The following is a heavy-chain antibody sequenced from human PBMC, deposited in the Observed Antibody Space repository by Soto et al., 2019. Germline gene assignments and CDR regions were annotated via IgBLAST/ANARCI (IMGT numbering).Heavy chain of an antibody. V-gene: IGHV1-18*01. CDR1: GYTFTSYG. D-gene: IGHD3-22*01. CDR2: ISAYNGNT. CDR3: ARDGARYYYDSSGYTRYHDY. J-gene: IGHJ4*02. Sequence: VASVKVSCKASGYTFTSYGISWVRQAPGQGLEWMGWISAYNGNTNYAQKLQGRVTMTTDTSTSTAYMELRSLRSDDTAVYYCARDGARYYYDSSGYTRYHDYWGQGTLVTVSS.